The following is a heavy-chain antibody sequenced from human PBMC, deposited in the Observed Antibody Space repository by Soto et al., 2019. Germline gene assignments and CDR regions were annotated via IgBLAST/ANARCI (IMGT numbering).Heavy chain of an antibody. Sequence: GGSLRLSCAASGFTFSNAWMSWVRQAPGKGLEWVGRIKSKTDGGTTDYSAPVKGRFTISRDDSKNTLYLQMNSLKTEDTAVYYCTTPRDSCCYDAFDICGQGTMVTVSS. J-gene: IGHJ3*02. CDR2: IKSKTDGGTT. CDR3: TTPRDSCCYDAFDI. CDR1: GFTFSNAW. V-gene: IGHV3-15*01. D-gene: IGHD3-22*01.